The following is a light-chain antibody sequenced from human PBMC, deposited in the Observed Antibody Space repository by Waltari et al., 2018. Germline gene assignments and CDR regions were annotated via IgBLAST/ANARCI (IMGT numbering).Light chain of an antibody. CDR2: DAS. J-gene: IGKJ2*01. CDR3: QQRSNWPPMYT. V-gene: IGKV3-11*01. CDR1: QSVSSY. Sequence: EIVLTQSPATLSLSPGERATLSCRASQSVSSYLAWYQQKPGPAPRLLIYDASNRATGIPARFSGSGSGTDFTLTISSLEPKDFAVYYCQQRSNWPPMYTFGQGTKLEIK.